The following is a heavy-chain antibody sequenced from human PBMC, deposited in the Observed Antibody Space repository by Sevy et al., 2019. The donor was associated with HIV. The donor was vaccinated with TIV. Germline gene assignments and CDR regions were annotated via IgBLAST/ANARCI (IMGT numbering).Heavy chain of an antibody. CDR2: IYYSGST. J-gene: IGHJ3*02. CDR1: GGSISSYY. V-gene: IGHV4-59*12. CDR3: AGLPTGDI. Sequence: SETLSLTCTVSGGSISSYYWSWIRQPPGKGLEWIGYIYYSGSTNYNPSLKSRVTISVDTSKNQFSLKLSSVTAADTAVYYCAGLPTGDIWGQGTMVTVSS.